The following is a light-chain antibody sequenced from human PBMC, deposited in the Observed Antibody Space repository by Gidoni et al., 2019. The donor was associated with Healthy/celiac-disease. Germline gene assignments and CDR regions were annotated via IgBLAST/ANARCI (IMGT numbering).Light chain of an antibody. CDR3: SSYTSSSTPVV. CDR2: DVS. CDR1: SSDVGGYNY. J-gene: IGLJ2*01. Sequence: QSALTQPASVSGSPGQSITISCTVTSSDVGGYNYVSWYQQHPGKAPKLMIYDVSNRPSGVSNRCSGSKSGNTASLTISGLQAEDEADYYCSSYTSSSTPVVFGGGTKLTVL. V-gene: IGLV2-14*01.